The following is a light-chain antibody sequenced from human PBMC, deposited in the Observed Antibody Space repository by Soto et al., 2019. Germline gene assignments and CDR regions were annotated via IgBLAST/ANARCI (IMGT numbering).Light chain of an antibody. Sequence: EIMMTQSPATLSVYSGGKDTPSCRASQSVGITLAWYQQKVGQVPRLLIYDASARATGIPARFSGSGSGTEFTLTISSLQSEDFAVYYCQQYNDWPETFGQGT. CDR2: DAS. CDR1: QSVGIT. V-gene: IGKV3-15*01. J-gene: IGKJ1*01. CDR3: QQYNDWPET.